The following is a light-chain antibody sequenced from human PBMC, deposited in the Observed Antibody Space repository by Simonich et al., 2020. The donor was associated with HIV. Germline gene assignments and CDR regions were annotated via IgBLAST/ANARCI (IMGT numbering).Light chain of an antibody. Sequence: EIVMTQYPATLSVSPGERAHLSCRSSQRVSSKLAWYQPKPGQGTRLLIYGASTRATGIPARFSGSGSGTEFTLTISSMQSEDFAVYYCQQYNNWPPYTFGQGTKLEIK. J-gene: IGKJ2*01. CDR2: GAS. CDR1: QRVSSK. V-gene: IGKV3-15*01. CDR3: QQYNNWPPYT.